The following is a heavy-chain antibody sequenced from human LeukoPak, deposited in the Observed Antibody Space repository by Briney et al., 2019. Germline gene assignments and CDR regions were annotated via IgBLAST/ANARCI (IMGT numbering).Heavy chain of an antibody. J-gene: IGHJ6*03. V-gene: IGHV5-51*01. CDR2: IYPGDSDT. Sequence: GESLKISCKGSGYSFTSYWIGWVRQMPGKGLEWMGTIYPGDSDTRYSPSFQGQVTISADKSISTAYLQWSSLKASDTAMYYCARITAMGPKLYYYYMDVWGKGTTVTVSS. D-gene: IGHD5-18*01. CDR3: ARITAMGPKLYYYYMDV. CDR1: GYSFTSYW.